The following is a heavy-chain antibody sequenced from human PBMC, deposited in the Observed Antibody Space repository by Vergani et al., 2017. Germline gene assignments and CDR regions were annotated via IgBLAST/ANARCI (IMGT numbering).Heavy chain of an antibody. Sequence: QVQLVQSGAEVKKPGSSVKVSCKASGGTFSSYAISWVRQAPGQGLEWMGGIIPIFGTANYAQKFQGRVTITADESTSTAYMELSSLRSEDTAVYYCARDLREGYSSSSRDWYFDLWGRGTLVTVSS. V-gene: IGHV1-69*12. D-gene: IGHD6-6*01. J-gene: IGHJ2*01. CDR1: GGTFSSYA. CDR3: ARDLREGYSSSSRDWYFDL. CDR2: IIPIFGTA.